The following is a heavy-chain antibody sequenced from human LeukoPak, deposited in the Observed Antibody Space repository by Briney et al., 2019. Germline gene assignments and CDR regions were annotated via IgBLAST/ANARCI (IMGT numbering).Heavy chain of an antibody. V-gene: IGHV3-23*01. D-gene: IGHD2-15*01. CDR2: ISGSGGST. CDR1: GLTFSSYA. Sequence: PGGSLRLSCAASGLTFSSYAMSLVRQAPGKGLEWVSAISGSGGSTYYADSVKGRFTISRDNSKNTLYLQMNSLRAEDTAVYYCAKTPNIVVVVAATPYYFDYWGQGTLVTVSS. CDR3: AKTPNIVVVVAATPYYFDY. J-gene: IGHJ4*02.